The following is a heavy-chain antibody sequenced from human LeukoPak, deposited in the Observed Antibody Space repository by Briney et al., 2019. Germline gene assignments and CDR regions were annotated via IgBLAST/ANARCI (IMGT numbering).Heavy chain of an antibody. Sequence: PSQTLSLTCTVSGGSISSGGYYWSWIRQHPGKGLEWIGYIYYSGSTNYNPSLKSRVTISVDTSKNQFSLKLSSVTAADTAVYYCATIDYGDSRLGMDVWGQGTTVTVSS. CDR2: IYYSGST. V-gene: IGHV4-31*03. J-gene: IGHJ6*02. CDR1: GGSISSGGYY. D-gene: IGHD4-17*01. CDR3: ATIDYGDSRLGMDV.